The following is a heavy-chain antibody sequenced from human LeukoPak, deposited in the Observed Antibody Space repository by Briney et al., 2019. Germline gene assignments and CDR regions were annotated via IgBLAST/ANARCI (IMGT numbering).Heavy chain of an antibody. CDR1: GFTFSYYT. D-gene: IGHD1-26*01. J-gene: IGHJ4*02. V-gene: IGHV3-21*01. CDR2: ISSSSNSI. CDR3: ARNAGAINS. Sequence: GGSLRLFCAASGFTFSYYTMDWVRQAPGKGLEWVSSISSSSNSIYYADSVKGRFTLSRDNAKNSLSLQMNSLRAEDTAVYYCARNAGAINSWGQGTLVTVSS.